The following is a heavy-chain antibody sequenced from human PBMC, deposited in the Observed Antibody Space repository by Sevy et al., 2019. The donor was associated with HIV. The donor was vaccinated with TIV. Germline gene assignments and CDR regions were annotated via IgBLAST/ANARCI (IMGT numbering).Heavy chain of an antibody. Sequence: GGSLRLSCAASGFTFSCNWMSWVRQAPGKGLEWVANIKQDGSEKYYVDSVKGRFTISRDNAKNSLYLQMNSLRAEDTAVYYCARGAGVAAAGTYDYWGQGTLVTVSS. CDR2: IKQDGSEK. CDR1: GFTFSCNW. J-gene: IGHJ4*02. V-gene: IGHV3-7*01. D-gene: IGHD6-13*01. CDR3: ARGAGVAAAGTYDY.